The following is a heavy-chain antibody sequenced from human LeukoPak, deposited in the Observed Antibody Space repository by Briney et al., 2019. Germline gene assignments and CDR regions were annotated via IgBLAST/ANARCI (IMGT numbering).Heavy chain of an antibody. Sequence: GGSLRLSCAASGFTFSSNWMHWVRQSPGKGLVWVSRINSDGSSTSYADSVKGRVTISRDNAKNTLYLQMNSLRAEDTAVYYCARDGDSSGYYVNFDYWGQGTLVTVSS. CDR3: ARDGDSSGYYVNFDY. CDR1: GFTFSSNW. J-gene: IGHJ4*02. D-gene: IGHD3-22*01. V-gene: IGHV3-74*01. CDR2: INSDGSST.